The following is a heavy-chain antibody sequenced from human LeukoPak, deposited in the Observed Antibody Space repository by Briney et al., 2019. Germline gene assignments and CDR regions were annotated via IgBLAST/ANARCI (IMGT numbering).Heavy chain of an antibody. V-gene: IGHV3-33*01. J-gene: IGHJ4*02. CDR3: ARASYYLFWSGYYASYFDY. CDR1: GFTFSSYG. D-gene: IGHD3-3*01. Sequence: SLRLSCAASGFTFSSYGMHWVRQAPGKGLEWVAVIWSDGSNKYYADSVKGRFTISRDNSKNTLYLQMNSLRAEDTAVYYCARASYYLFWSGYYASYFDYWGQGTLVTVSS. CDR2: IWSDGSNK.